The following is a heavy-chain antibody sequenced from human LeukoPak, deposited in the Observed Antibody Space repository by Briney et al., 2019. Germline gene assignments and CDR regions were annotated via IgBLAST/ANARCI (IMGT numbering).Heavy chain of an antibody. CDR3: ARESPHTFYFDY. Sequence: ASVKASCKASGYSFTTYHIHWVRQAPEQGLEWMGIIKDSGTTIYPQKFQGRVTMTRDTSTSTVYMEVSSLRSEDTAVYYCARESPHTFYFDYWGQGTLVTVSS. D-gene: IGHD3-16*01. V-gene: IGHV1-46*01. J-gene: IGHJ4*02. CDR2: IKDSGTT. CDR1: GYSFTTYH.